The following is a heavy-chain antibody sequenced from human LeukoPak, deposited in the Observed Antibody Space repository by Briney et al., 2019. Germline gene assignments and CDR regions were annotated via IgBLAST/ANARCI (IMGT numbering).Heavy chain of an antibody. CDR2: ISAYNGNT. J-gene: IGHJ3*02. CDR3: ARVWVYGSGNRRAFDI. D-gene: IGHD3-10*01. V-gene: IGHV1-18*01. CDR1: GGTFSSYA. Sequence: WASVKVSCKASGGTFSSYAISWVRQAPGQGLEWMGWISAYNGNTNYAQKLQGRVTMTTDTSTSTAYMELRSLRSDDTAVYYCARVWVYGSGNRRAFDIWGQGTMVTVSS.